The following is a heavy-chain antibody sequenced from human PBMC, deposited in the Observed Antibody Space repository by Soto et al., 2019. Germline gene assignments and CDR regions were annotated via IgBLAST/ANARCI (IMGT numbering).Heavy chain of an antibody. CDR3: GRGRGYSNAWGSYYSGMDV. CDR2: INHNGST. CDR1: GGSFSNYY. D-gene: IGHD6-19*01. Sequence: QVQLQQGGAGLLQPSETLSLTCAIYGGSFSNYYWNWIRQPPGKGLEWMGKINHNGSTNYSPSLKSRLTISVDTSKNQFSLKLISVTAADTAVYFCGRGRGYSNAWGSYYSGMDVWGQGTTVTVSS. J-gene: IGHJ6*02. V-gene: IGHV4-34*01.